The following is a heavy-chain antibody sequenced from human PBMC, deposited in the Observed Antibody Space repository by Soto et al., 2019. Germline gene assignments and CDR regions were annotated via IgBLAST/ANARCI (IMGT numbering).Heavy chain of an antibody. Sequence: PSETLSLTCTVSSDSVSSSSYTWGWIRQPPGKGPEWIGSIYSSGSTYYNPSLNSRVTVSVDTSKNQFSLKVTSVTAADTAVYYCAKGGDPAAVYGGNSYFDYWGQGTLVTVSS. V-gene: IGHV4-39*01. D-gene: IGHD4-17*01. CDR3: AKGGDPAAVYGGNSYFDY. CDR2: IYSSGST. CDR1: SDSVSSSSYT. J-gene: IGHJ4*02.